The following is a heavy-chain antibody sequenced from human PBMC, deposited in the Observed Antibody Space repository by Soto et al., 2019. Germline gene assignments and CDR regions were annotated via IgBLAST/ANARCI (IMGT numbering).Heavy chain of an antibody. CDR3: AREDPYSSGSWYFDL. V-gene: IGHV1-46*03. Sequence: ASVKLSCKASGYTFTGYYMHWVRQAPGQGLEWMGIINPSGGSTSYAQKFQGRVTMTRDTSTSTVYMELSSLRSEDTAVYYCAREDPYSSGSWYFDLWGRGTLVTVSS. J-gene: IGHJ2*01. CDR1: GYTFTGYY. D-gene: IGHD6-19*01. CDR2: INPSGGST.